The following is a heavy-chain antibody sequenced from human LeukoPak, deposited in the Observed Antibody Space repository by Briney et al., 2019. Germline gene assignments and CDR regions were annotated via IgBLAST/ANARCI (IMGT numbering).Heavy chain of an antibody. D-gene: IGHD6-6*01. Sequence: GGSLRLSCAVSGFTLSSYAMHWVRQAPGKGLEWVAVISYDGSNKYYADSVKGRFTISRDNSKNTLYLQMNSLRAEDTAVYYCARARGIAARSSSEYFQHWGQGTLVTVSS. V-gene: IGHV3-30-3*01. J-gene: IGHJ1*01. CDR2: ISYDGSNK. CDR3: ARARGIAARSSSEYFQH. CDR1: GFTLSSYA.